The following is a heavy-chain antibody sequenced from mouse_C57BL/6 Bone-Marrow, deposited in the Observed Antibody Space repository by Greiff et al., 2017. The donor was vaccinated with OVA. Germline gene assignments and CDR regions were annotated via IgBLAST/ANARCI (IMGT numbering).Heavy chain of an antibody. Sequence: QVQLQQPGAELVKPGASVKVSCKASGYTFTSYWMHWVKQRPGQGLEWIGRIHPSDSDTNYNPQFKGKATLTVDKSSSTAYMQLSSLTSEDSAVYYCAIRRFRYYGSSFRYVDVWGTGTTVTVSS. D-gene: IGHD1-1*01. V-gene: IGHV1-74*01. J-gene: IGHJ1*03. CDR2: IHPSDSDT. CDR3: AIRRFRYYGSSFRYVDV. CDR1: GYTFTSYW.